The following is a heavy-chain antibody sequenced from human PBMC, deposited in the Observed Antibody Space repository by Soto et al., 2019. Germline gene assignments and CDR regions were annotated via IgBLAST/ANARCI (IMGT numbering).Heavy chain of an antibody. D-gene: IGHD6-19*01. Sequence: SETLSLTCTVSGGSISSYYWSWIRQPSGKGLEWIGYIYYSGSTNYNPSLKSRVTISVDTSKNQFSLKLSSVTAADTAVYYCARDTRYSSGWYDSWGQGTLVTVSS. V-gene: IGHV4-59*01. CDR1: GGSISSYY. J-gene: IGHJ5*01. CDR3: ARDTRYSSGWYDS. CDR2: IYYSGST.